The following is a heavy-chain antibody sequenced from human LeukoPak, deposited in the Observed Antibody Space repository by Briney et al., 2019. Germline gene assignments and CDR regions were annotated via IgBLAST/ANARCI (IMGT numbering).Heavy chain of an antibody. Sequence: SETLSLICTVSGVSISTYYWSWIRQPAGKGLEWIGHVYNIGGTNYNPSLKSRVTMSIDTSKNQFSLKLNSVTAADTAVYYCARGLGYDFWSGYPPFDYWGQGTLVTVSS. CDR1: GVSISTYY. V-gene: IGHV4-4*07. J-gene: IGHJ4*02. CDR3: ARGLGYDFWSGYPPFDY. D-gene: IGHD3-3*01. CDR2: VYNIGGT.